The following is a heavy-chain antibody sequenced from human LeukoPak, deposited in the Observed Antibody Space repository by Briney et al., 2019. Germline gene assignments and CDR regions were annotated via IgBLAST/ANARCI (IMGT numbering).Heavy chain of an antibody. J-gene: IGHJ5*02. CDR1: GGSFSGYY. CDR2: INHSGST. V-gene: IGHV4-34*01. Sequence: PSETLSLTCAVYGGSFSGYYWSWIRQPPGKGLEWIGEINHSGSTNYNPSLKSRVTIPVDTSKNQFSLKLSSVTAADAAVYYCARGRTVGDFWSGYYRNWFDPWGQGTLVTVSS. D-gene: IGHD3-3*01. CDR3: ARGRTVGDFWSGYYRNWFDP.